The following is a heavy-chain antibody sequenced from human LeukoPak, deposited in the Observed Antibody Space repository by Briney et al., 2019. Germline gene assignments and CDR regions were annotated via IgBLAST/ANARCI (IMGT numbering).Heavy chain of an antibody. CDR2: IYYSGST. J-gene: IGHJ3*02. CDR1: GGSISSYY. Sequence: KPSETLSLTCTVSGGSISSYYWSWIRQPPGKGLEWIGYIYYSGSTNYNPSLKSRVTISVDTSKNQFSLKLSSVTAADTAVYYCAREGGDGYNWVDAFDIWGQGTMVTVSS. V-gene: IGHV4-59*01. CDR3: AREGGDGYNWVDAFDI. D-gene: IGHD2-21*01.